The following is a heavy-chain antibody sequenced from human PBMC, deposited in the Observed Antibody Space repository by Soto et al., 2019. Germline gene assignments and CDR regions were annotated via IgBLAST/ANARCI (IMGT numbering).Heavy chain of an antibody. Sequence: ASVKVSCKASGYTFTSYGISWVRQAPGQGLEWMGWISAYNGNTNYAQKLQGRVTMTTDTSTSTAYMELRSLRSDDTAVYYCARDLGLNRDYYGMDVWGQGTTLTVSS. V-gene: IGHV1-18*01. CDR1: GYTFTSYG. CDR2: ISAYNGNT. J-gene: IGHJ6*02. CDR3: ARDLGLNRDYYGMDV.